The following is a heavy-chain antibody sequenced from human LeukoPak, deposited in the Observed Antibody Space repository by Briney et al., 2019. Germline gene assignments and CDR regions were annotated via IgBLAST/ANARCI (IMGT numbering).Heavy chain of an antibody. V-gene: IGHV4-30-4*02. Sequence: SSETLSLTCTVSGGSISSGDYYWSWIRQPPGKGLEWIGYIYYSGSTYYNPSLKSRVTISVDTSKNQFSLNLSSVTAADTAVYYCARGAVAGKMSWFDPWGQGTLVTVSS. CDR1: GGSISSGDYY. D-gene: IGHD6-19*01. CDR2: IYYSGST. J-gene: IGHJ5*02. CDR3: ARGAVAGKMSWFDP.